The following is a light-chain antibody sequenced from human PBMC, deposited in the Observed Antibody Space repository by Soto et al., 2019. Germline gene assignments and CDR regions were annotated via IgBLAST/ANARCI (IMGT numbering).Light chain of an antibody. V-gene: IGLV2-23*02. CDR3: FSYAGSWV. J-gene: IGLJ3*02. Sequence: QSALTQPASVSGSPGQSITISCTGTSSDVGSYNLVSWYQQHPGKAPKLMIYEVSKRPSGVSNRFSGSKSGNTASLTISGLQAEEEADYYCFSYAGSWVFGGGTKLTVL. CDR2: EVS. CDR1: SSDVGSYNL.